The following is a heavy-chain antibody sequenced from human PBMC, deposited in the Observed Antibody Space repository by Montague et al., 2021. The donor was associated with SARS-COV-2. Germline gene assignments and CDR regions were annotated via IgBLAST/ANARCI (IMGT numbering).Heavy chain of an antibody. D-gene: IGHD2-8*01. V-gene: IGHV3-21*01. CDR3: ARGLEPRQWVYVWYFDL. Sequence: SLRLSCAASGFTFSSHPMNWVRQAPGKGLEWVSSISSSSSYKYFADSVKGRFTVSRDNAKDSLFLQMNSLKAEDTAVYYCARGLEPRQWVYVWYFDLWGRGTLVTVSS. CDR1: GFTFSSHP. CDR2: ISSSSSYK. J-gene: IGHJ2*01.